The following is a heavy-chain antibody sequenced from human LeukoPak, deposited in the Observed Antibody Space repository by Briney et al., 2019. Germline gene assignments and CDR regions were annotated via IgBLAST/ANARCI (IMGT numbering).Heavy chain of an antibody. CDR2: INTYNGNT. D-gene: IGHD6-19*01. Sequence: GASVKVSCKSSGYSFLNYGIEWVRQAPGKGLGWMGSINTYNGNTNYAQKFQGRVTMTTDTSTSTAYMELRSLRSDDTAVYFCARVPPTRVAASDNWGQGTPVTVSS. V-gene: IGHV1-18*01. CDR3: ARVPPTRVAASDN. J-gene: IGHJ4*02. CDR1: GYSFLNYG.